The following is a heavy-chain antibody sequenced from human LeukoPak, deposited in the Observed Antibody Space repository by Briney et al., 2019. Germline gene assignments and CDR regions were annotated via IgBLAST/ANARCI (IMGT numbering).Heavy chain of an antibody. CDR3: ARGRTGAYDAFDI. V-gene: IGHV3-30*09. D-gene: IGHD7-27*01. CDR1: GFTFSSYA. Sequence: GRSLRLSCAASGFTFSSYAMHWVRQAPGKGLEWVAVISYDGSNKYYADSVKGRFAISRDSSKYTLYLQMNSLRAEDTAVYYCARGRTGAYDAFDIWGQGTMVTVSS. CDR2: ISYDGSNK. J-gene: IGHJ3*02.